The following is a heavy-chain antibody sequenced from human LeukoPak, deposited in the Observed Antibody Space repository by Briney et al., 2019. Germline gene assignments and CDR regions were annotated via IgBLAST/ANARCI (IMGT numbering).Heavy chain of an antibody. CDR2: IRDSGGST. Sequence: GGSVRLSCAASGFSFSSYAMNWVRQAPGKGLEWVSGIRDSGGSTFYAHTVKGRFTISRDNSKNTLSLQMSSLRADDTALYYCARGSGINHYNWFDPWGQGTLVTVSS. J-gene: IGHJ5*02. D-gene: IGHD6-13*01. CDR1: GFSFSSYA. CDR3: ARGSGINHYNWFDP. V-gene: IGHV3-23*01.